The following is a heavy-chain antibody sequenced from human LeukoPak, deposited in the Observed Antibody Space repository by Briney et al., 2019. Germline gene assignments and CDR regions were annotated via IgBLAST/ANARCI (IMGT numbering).Heavy chain of an antibody. J-gene: IGHJ4*02. Sequence: GASVTVSCTASGYTFTGYYMHWVRQAPGQGLEWMGWINPNSGGTNYAQKFQGRVTMTRDTSISTAYMELSRLRSDDTAVYYCAREEVVVVPAAAYFDYWGRGTLVTVSS. CDR3: AREEVVVVPAAAYFDY. V-gene: IGHV1-2*02. CDR1: GYTFTGYY. CDR2: INPNSGGT. D-gene: IGHD2-2*01.